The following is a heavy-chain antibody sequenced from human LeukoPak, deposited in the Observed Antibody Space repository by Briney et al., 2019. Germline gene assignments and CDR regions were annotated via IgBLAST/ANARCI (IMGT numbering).Heavy chain of an antibody. D-gene: IGHD6-13*01. CDR3: ARVRIGQQLDKYYYYAMDV. Sequence: ASVKVSCKVSGYTFTDYYMHWVRQAPGQGLEWMGWINPNSGGTNYAQKFQGRVTMTTDTSISTAYMEVSRLRSDDTAVYYCARVRIGQQLDKYYYYAMDVWGQGTTVTVSS. J-gene: IGHJ6*02. CDR1: GYTFTDYY. V-gene: IGHV1-2*02. CDR2: INPNSGGT.